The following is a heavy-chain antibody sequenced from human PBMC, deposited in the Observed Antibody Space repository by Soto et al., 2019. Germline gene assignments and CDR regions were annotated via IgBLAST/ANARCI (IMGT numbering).Heavy chain of an antibody. CDR3: TAGVGASDFDY. CDR2: SMSKPDGGII. J-gene: IGHJ4*02. V-gene: IGHV3-15*01. CDR1: GLTFSKAW. Sequence: GGSLRLSCAASGLTFSKAWMSWVRQAPGKGLEWVGRSMSKPDGGIIHYAAPVKGRFTISRDDSKNTLSLQMNSLKTEDTAVYYCTAGVGASDFDYWGQGTLVTVSS. D-gene: IGHD1-26*01.